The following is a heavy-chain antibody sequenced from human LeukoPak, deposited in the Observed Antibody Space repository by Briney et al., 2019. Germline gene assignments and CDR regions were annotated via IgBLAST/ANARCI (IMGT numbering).Heavy chain of an antibody. J-gene: IGHJ4*02. CDR2: ISCTGGST. CDR3: AKRYSSSWYIFDY. CDR1: GFTFTTYA. V-gene: IGHV3-23*01. D-gene: IGHD6-13*01. Sequence: PGGSLRLSCAASGFTFTTYAMSWVRQAPGKGLEWVSGISCTGGSTLYADSVKGRFTISIDKSKHMLYLEMNSLRGADTAVYYCAKRYSSSWYIFDYSGQGNLVTAS.